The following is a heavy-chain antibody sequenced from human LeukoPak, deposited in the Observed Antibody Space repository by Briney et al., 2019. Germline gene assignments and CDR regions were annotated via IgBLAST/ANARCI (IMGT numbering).Heavy chain of an antibody. J-gene: IGHJ6*02. Sequence: GGSLRLSCAASGFTFSSYSMNWVRQAPGKGLEGVSSISSSSTYIYYADSVKGRFTISRDNAKNTLYLQMNSLRAEDTAVYYCARDQDRNYYYGSGSYYKGMDVWGQGTTVTVSS. CDR1: GFTFSSYS. CDR3: ARDQDRNYYYGSGSYYKGMDV. V-gene: IGHV3-21*01. CDR2: ISSSSTYI. D-gene: IGHD3-10*01.